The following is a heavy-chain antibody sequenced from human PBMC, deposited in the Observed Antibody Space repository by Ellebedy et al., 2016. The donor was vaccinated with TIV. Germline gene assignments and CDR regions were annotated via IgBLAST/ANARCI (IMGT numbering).Heavy chain of an antibody. CDR2: IGGLDTGT. D-gene: IGHD3-10*01. CDR3: ARVGGYNWYFDL. J-gene: IGHJ2*01. V-gene: IGHV3-23*03. CDR1: GFSFSVYA. Sequence: GGSLRLXCAASGFSFSVYAMTWVRQAPGKGLEWISLIGGLDTGTYYADSVKGRFTISRDNSKNTLYLQMNSLRAEDTAVYYCARVGGYNWYFDLWGRGTLVTVSS.